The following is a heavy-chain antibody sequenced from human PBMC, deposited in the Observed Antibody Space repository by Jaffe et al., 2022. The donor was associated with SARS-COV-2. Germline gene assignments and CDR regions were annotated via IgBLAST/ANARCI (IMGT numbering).Heavy chain of an antibody. Sequence: EVQLVESGGGLVQPGRSLRLSCAASGFTFDDYAMHWVRQAPGKGLEWVSGISWNSGSIGYADSVKGRFTISRDNAKNSLYLQMNSLRAEDTALYYCAKATSRGRDGYNNYYYYYYGMDVWGQGTTVTVSS. J-gene: IGHJ6*02. CDR3: AKATSRGRDGYNNYYYYYYGMDV. V-gene: IGHV3-9*01. CDR2: ISWNSGSI. D-gene: IGHD5-12*01. CDR1: GFTFDDYA.